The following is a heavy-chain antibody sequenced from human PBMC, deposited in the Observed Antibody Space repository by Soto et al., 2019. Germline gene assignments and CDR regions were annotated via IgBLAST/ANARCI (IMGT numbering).Heavy chain of an antibody. CDR3: ARDGKVSGSATHWFDP. J-gene: IGHJ5*02. V-gene: IGHV4-34*01. Sequence: SQTMPLTYAVYGGSFRGYYWSWIRQPPGKGLEWIGEINHSGSTNYSPSLRSRVTISVDTSKNQISLELNSVTAADTAVYYCARDGKVSGSATHWFDPWGQGTLVTVSS. D-gene: IGHD1-26*01. CDR2: INHSGST. CDR1: GGSFRGYY.